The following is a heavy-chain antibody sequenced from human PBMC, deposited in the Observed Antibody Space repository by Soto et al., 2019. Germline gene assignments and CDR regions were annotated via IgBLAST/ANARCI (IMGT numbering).Heavy chain of an antibody. CDR3: ARATGPDYGVVSGVDY. CDR2: IYHSGGT. CDR1: GGSISSGGYS. Sequence: SETLSLTCAVSGGSISSGGYSWSWIRQPPGKGLEWIGYIYHSGGTYYNPSLKSRVTISVDRSKNQFSLKLSSVTAADTAVYYCARATGPDYGVVSGVDYWGQGTLVTVSS. V-gene: IGHV4-30-2*01. J-gene: IGHJ4*02. D-gene: IGHD4-17*01.